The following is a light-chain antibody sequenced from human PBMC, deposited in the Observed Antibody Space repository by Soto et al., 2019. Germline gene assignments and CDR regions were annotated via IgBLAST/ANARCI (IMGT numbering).Light chain of an antibody. J-gene: IGKJ1*01. CDR3: HQYAYSPLT. CDR2: GAS. CDR1: QSVAKNY. Sequence: EIGLTQSPGTLSLSPGERATLSCRASQSVAKNYLAWYQQEPGQAPRLLIYGASSRATDIPDRFSGSGSGTDFTLTISRLEPEDFAVYYCHQYAYSPLTFGQGTEVVIK. V-gene: IGKV3-20*01.